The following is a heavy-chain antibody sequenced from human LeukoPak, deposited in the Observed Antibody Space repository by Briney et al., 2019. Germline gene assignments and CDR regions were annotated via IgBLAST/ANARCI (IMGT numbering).Heavy chain of an antibody. Sequence: GGSLRLSCAASGFTFSSYAMSWVRQAPGKGLEWVSAISGSGGSTYYADSVKGRFTISRDNSKNTLYLQMNSLRAEDTAVYYCATADGGTIGVSNYYYYYGMDVWGQGTTVTVSS. CDR3: ATADGGTIGVSNYYYYYGMDV. V-gene: IGHV3-23*01. D-gene: IGHD1-26*01. CDR1: GFTFSSYA. J-gene: IGHJ6*02. CDR2: ISGSGGST.